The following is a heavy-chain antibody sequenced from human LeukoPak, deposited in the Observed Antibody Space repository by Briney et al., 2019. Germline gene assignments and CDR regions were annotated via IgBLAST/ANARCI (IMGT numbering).Heavy chain of an antibody. Sequence: GASVKVSCKASGYTFTSYYMHRVRQAPGQGLECVGIINPSGGSTSYAQKFQGRVTMTRDTSTSTVYMELSSLRSEDTAVYYCALGDERYSSGWFSPDYWGQGTLVTVSS. J-gene: IGHJ4*02. D-gene: IGHD6-19*01. CDR2: INPSGGST. V-gene: IGHV1-46*01. CDR1: GYTFTSYY. CDR3: ALGDERYSSGWFSPDY.